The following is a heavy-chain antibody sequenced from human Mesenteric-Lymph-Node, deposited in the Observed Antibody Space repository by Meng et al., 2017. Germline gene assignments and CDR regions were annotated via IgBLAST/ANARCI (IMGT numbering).Heavy chain of an antibody. CDR1: GFTFSTYS. D-gene: IGHD6-13*01. CDR3: ARSKSLAAASIGLDY. Sequence: HGQRVALVGGVVSARRSLRLSCGASGFTFSTYSMHWVRRAPGRRLEGVTVISCDGVNRYYSDYVKGRVTVSRDNSLSTLYVQINSLMMEDAAVYYCARSKSLAAASIGLDYWGQGTLVTVSS. J-gene: IGHJ4*02. CDR2: ISCDGVNR. V-gene: IGHV3-30*01.